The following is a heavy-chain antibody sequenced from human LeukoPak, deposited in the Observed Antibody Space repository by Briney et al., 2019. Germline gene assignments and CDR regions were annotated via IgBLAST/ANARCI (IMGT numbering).Heavy chain of an antibody. CDR2: MNPNSGNT. Sequence: ASVKVSCKASGFRFTSYDINWVRQATGQGLEWMGWMNPNSGNTGYAQKFQGRVTMTRNTSISTAYMELSSLRSEDTAVYYCARGVEAAAREFDYWGQGTLVTVSS. CDR3: ARGVEAAAREFDY. J-gene: IGHJ4*02. V-gene: IGHV1-8*01. D-gene: IGHD6-13*01. CDR1: GFRFTSYD.